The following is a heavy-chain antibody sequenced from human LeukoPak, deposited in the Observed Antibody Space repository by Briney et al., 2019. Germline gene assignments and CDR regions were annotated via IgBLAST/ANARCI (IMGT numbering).Heavy chain of an antibody. V-gene: IGHV3-23*01. CDR3: AKLTPY. CDR1: GFTFSSSA. Sequence: PGGSLRLSCAASGFTFSSSAMSWVRQAPGKGLEWVSSIIVSGDNTYYTDSVQGRFTISRDNFKNTLYLQMNSLRPEDTAIYYCAKLTPYWGQGTLLTVSS. D-gene: IGHD3-9*01. CDR2: IIVSGDNT. J-gene: IGHJ4*02.